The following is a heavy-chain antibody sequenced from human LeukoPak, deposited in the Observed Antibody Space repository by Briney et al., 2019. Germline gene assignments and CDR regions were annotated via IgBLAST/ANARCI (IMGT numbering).Heavy chain of an antibody. CDR1: GFTFSSYG. V-gene: IGHV3-30*02. CDR3: AKDGGIAVAGCFDY. CDR2: IRYDGSNK. J-gene: IGHJ4*02. D-gene: IGHD6-19*01. Sequence: GGSLRLSCAASGFTFSSYGMHWVRQAPGKGLEWVAFIRYDGSNKYYADSVKGRFTISRDNSKNTLYLQMNNLRAEDTAVYYCAKDGGIAVAGCFDYWGQGTLVTVSS.